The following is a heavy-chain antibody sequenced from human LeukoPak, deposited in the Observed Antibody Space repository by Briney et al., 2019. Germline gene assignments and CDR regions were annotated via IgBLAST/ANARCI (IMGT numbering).Heavy chain of an antibody. CDR1: GYTFTGYY. D-gene: IGHD4-17*01. CDR3: ASWGVTTVTSRGVFDY. Sequence: GASVKVSCKASGYTFTGYYMHWVRQAPGQGLEWMGWINPNSGGTNYAQKFQGRVTMTRDTSISTAYMELSRLRSDDTAVYYCASWGVTTVTSRGVFDYWGQGTLVPVSS. J-gene: IGHJ4*02. CDR2: INPNSGGT. V-gene: IGHV1-2*02.